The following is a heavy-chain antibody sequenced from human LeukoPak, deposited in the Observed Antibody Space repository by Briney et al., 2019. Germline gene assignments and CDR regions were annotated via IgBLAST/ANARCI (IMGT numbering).Heavy chain of an antibody. J-gene: IGHJ4*02. CDR3: ARDSLASSGSGY. CDR1: GFTFSSYW. V-gene: IGHV3-74*01. CDR2: INGDGRDT. Sequence: GGSLRLSCAASGFTFSSYWMHWVRQAPGTGLMWVSRINGDGRDTTYADSVEGRFTISRDNAKNTVYLQMGSLRAEDTAVYYCARDSLASSGSGYWGQGTLVTVSS. D-gene: IGHD6-19*01.